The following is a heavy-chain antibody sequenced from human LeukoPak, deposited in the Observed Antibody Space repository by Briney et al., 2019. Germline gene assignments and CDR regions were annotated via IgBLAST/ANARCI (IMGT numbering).Heavy chain of an antibody. CDR3: AGEGLRPHDAFGI. J-gene: IGHJ3*02. V-gene: IGHV4-34*01. Sequence: SETLSLTCAVYGGSFSGYYWSWIRQPPGKGLEWIGEINHSGSTNYNPSLTSRVTISVDTSKNQFSLKLSSVTAADTAVYYCAGEGLRPHDAFGIWGQGTMVTVSS. CDR2: INHSGST. D-gene: IGHD3-10*01. CDR1: GGSFSGYY.